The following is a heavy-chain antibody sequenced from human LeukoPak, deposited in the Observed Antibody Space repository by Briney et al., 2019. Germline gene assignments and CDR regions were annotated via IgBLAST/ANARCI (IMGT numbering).Heavy chain of an antibody. V-gene: IGHV1-69*05. CDR1: GGTFSSYA. D-gene: IGHD5-24*01. CDR2: IIPIFGTA. Sequence: ASVKVSCKASGGTFSSYAISWVRQAPGQGLEWMGGIIPIFGTANYAQKLQGRVTMTTDTSTSTAYMELRSLRSDDTAVYYCARDTVEMATNDAFDIWGQGTMATVSS. CDR3: ARDTVEMATNDAFDI. J-gene: IGHJ3*02.